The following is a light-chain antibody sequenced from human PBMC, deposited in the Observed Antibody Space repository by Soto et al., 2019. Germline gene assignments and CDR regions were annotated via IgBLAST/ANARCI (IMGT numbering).Light chain of an antibody. V-gene: IGKV3-20*01. CDR1: QSVSSTY. Sequence: EIVLTQSPGTLSLSPGEGATLSCRASQSVSSTYLAWYQQKPGQAPRLLIYSASNRASGIPDRFSGSGSGTDFTLTINRLEPEDFAEYYCQQYSGPGMYTFGQATKLEIK. J-gene: IGKJ2*01. CDR3: QQYSGPGMYT. CDR2: SAS.